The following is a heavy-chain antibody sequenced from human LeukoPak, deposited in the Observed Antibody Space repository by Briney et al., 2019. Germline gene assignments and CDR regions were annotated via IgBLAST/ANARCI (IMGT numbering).Heavy chain of an antibody. Sequence: GGSLRLSCAASGFTFSSYSMNWVRQAPGKGREWVSYISSSSSTIYYADSVKGRFTISRDNSKNTLYLQKNSLRAEDTAVYYCAKARLRLHLGRGLDYWGQGTLVTVSS. CDR1: GFTFSSYS. CDR3: AKARLRLHLGRGLDY. D-gene: IGHD6-6*01. J-gene: IGHJ4*02. CDR2: ISSSSSTI. V-gene: IGHV3-48*01.